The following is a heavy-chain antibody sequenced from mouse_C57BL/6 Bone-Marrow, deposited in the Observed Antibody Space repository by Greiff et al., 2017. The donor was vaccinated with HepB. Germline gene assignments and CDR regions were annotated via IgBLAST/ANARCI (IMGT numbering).Heavy chain of an antibody. V-gene: IGHV2-2*01. Sequence: QVQLKESGPGLVQPSQSLSITCTVSGFSLTNYGVHWVRQSPGKGLEWLGAIWSGGSPDYNAAFISRFSISKDNSESQVFFKMNSLQADDTAIYYCARMAYYSNSNYFDNWGQGTTLTVSS. J-gene: IGHJ2*01. CDR1: GFSLTNYG. CDR3: ARMAYYSNSNYFDN. D-gene: IGHD2-5*01. CDR2: IWSGGSP.